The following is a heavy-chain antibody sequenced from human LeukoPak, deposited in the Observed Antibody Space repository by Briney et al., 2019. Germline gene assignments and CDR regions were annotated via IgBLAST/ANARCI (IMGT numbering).Heavy chain of an antibody. CDR2: IGTAGDT. Sequence: GGSLRLSCAASGFTFSSYDMHWVRQATGKGLEWVSAIGTAGDTYYPGSVKGRFTISRDNAKNTLYLQMNSLRAEDTAVYYCARGRVVVITTPEYAFDVWGQGTMVTVSS. CDR3: ARGRVVVITTPEYAFDV. J-gene: IGHJ3*01. D-gene: IGHD3-22*01. CDR1: GFTFSSYD. V-gene: IGHV3-13*04.